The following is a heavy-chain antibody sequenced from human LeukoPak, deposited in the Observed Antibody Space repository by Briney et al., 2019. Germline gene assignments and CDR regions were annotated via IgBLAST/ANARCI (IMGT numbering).Heavy chain of an antibody. Sequence: GGSLRLSCAASGFTFSSDWMSGVRQAPGKGREWVANIKQDGSEKYYVDSVKGRFTISRDNAKTSLYLQMNSLRAADTAVYYCAREWYYYVISGYSFSGWGQGTMVTVSS. CDR2: IKQDGSEK. V-gene: IGHV3-7*01. J-gene: IGHJ3*01. CDR1: GFTFSSDW. CDR3: AREWYYYVISGYSFSG. D-gene: IGHD3-22*01.